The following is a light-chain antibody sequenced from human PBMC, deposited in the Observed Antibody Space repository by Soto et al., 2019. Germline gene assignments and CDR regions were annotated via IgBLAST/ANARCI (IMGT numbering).Light chain of an antibody. CDR3: QQYGSSPPQIT. Sequence: EIVMTQSPAILSVSPGERATLSCRASQSVSSSYLAWYQQKPGQAPRLLIYGASSRATGIPDRFSGSGSGTDFTLTISRLEPDDFAVYYCQQYGSSPPQITFGPGTKVDIK. CDR2: GAS. J-gene: IGKJ3*01. V-gene: IGKV3-20*01. CDR1: QSVSSSY.